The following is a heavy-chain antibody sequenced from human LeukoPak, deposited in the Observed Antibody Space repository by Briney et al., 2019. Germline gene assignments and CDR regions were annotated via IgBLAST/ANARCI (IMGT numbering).Heavy chain of an antibody. Sequence: GGSLRLSCAASGFSVSDSYMNWVRQAPGKGLEWVSSISSSSSYIYYADSVKGRFTISRDNAKNSLYLQMNSLRAEDTAVYYCARGSVDYWGQGTLVTVSS. CDR3: ARGSVDY. CDR1: GFSVSDSY. CDR2: ISSSSSYI. J-gene: IGHJ4*02. V-gene: IGHV3-21*01.